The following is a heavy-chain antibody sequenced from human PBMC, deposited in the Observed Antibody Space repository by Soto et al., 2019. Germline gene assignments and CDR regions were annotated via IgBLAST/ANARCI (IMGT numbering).Heavy chain of an antibody. CDR2: IFYSGIT. D-gene: IGHD1-26*01. CDR3: ARRKYSGTFWSLDY. J-gene: IGHJ4*02. V-gene: IGHV4-39*01. CDR1: GDSISSSTYY. Sequence: SETLSLTCTVSGDSISSSTYYWTWIRQPPGKGLEWIGNIFYSGITHYNPSLRSRFILSVDTSKNQFSLNLSSVTAADTAVYYCARRKYSGTFWSLDYWGQGIMVTVSS.